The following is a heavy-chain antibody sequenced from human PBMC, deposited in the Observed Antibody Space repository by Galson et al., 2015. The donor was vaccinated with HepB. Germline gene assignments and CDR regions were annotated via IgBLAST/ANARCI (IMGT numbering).Heavy chain of an antibody. CDR2: IIPIFGRG. V-gene: IGHV1-69*06. Sequence: SVKVSCKASGGTFSSYAISWVRQAPGQGLEWMGGIIPIFGRGNYARKFQGRVTISADKSTSTVYMELSSLRSEDTAVYFCATGGECSGGSCHEGHWGQGTLVTVSS. J-gene: IGHJ4*02. D-gene: IGHD2-15*01. CDR1: GGTFSSYA. CDR3: ATGGECSGGSCHEGH.